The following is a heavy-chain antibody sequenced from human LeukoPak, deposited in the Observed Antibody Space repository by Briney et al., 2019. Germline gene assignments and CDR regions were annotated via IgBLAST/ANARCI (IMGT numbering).Heavy chain of an antibody. Sequence: PGGSLRLSCAASGFTFSSYGMHWVRQAPGKGLEWVAVVSYDGSNKYYADSVKGRFTISRDNAKNSLYLEMNSLRDEDTAVYYCARTIGSGTYSRDYWGQGTLVTVSS. J-gene: IGHJ4*02. CDR2: VSYDGSNK. CDR1: GFTFSSYG. CDR3: ARTIGSGTYSRDY. D-gene: IGHD3-10*01. V-gene: IGHV3-30*03.